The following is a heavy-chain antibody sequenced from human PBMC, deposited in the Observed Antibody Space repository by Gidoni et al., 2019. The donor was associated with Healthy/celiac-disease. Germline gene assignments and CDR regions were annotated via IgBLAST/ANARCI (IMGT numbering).Heavy chain of an antibody. D-gene: IGHD3-22*01. CDR3: AKDKVRNYYDSSGSVAFYFDY. Sequence: EVQLLESGGGLVQPGGSLRLSCAASGFTFSSYAMSWVRQAPGKGLEWVSAISGSGGSTYYADSVKGRFTISRDNSKNTLYLQMNSLRAEDTAVYYCAKDKVRNYYDSSGSVAFYFDYWGQGTLVTVSS. CDR1: GFTFSSYA. J-gene: IGHJ4*02. V-gene: IGHV3-23*01. CDR2: ISGSGGST.